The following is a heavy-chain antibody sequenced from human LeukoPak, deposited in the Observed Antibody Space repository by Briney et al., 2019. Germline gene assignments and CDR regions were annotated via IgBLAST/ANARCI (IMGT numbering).Heavy chain of an antibody. CDR1: GYSFNTYW. V-gene: IGHV5-51*01. Sequence: GESLKISCKGSGYSFNTYWIAWVRQMPGKDLEWMGIIYPGDSNSRYSPSFQGQVTISADKSINTAYLQWNSLKASDTATYYCARKGANYLESSGYFAPPYYFDYWGQGTLVTVSS. CDR3: ARKGANYLESSGYFAPPYYFDY. D-gene: IGHD3-22*01. J-gene: IGHJ4*02. CDR2: IYPGDSNS.